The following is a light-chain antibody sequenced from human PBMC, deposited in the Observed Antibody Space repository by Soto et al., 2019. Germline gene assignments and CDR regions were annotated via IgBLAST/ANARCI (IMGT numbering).Light chain of an antibody. CDR3: QQYSGNSFT. CDR2: VGM. V-gene: IGKV1-5*01. CDR1: QRVFIW. J-gene: IGKJ2*01. Sequence: DIQMTQSPSTLSASVGDRVTMTCRASQRVFIWVAWYQQKPGRAPKLLIFVGMNLENGVPSRFSGAGSETQFTLTISGLQPDDFGTYYCQQYSGNSFTFGQGTKLEI.